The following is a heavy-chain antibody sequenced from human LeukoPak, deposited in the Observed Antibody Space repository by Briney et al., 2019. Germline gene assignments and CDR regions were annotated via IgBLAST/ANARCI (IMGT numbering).Heavy chain of an antibody. CDR1: GGSVSSGSYY. V-gene: IGHV4-61*01. Sequence: KASETLSLTCTVSGGSVSSGSYYWSWIRQPPGEGLEWIGYIYYSGSTNYNPSLNSRVTISLDTSKNQFSLKLSSVTAADTAVFYCARGYSSIRGWFDPWGQGTPVTVSS. CDR2: IYYSGST. J-gene: IGHJ5*02. CDR3: ARGYSSIRGWFDP. D-gene: IGHD6-13*01.